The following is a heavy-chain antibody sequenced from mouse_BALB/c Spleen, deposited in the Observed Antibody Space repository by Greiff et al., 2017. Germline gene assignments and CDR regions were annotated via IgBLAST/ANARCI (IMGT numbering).Heavy chain of an antibody. CDR2: ISSGGST. J-gene: IGHJ4*01. CDR1: GFTFSSYA. V-gene: IGHV5-6-5*01. CDR3: ARGDDGYSGYAMDY. D-gene: IGHD2-3*01. Sequence: EVQVVESGGGLVKPGGSLKLSCAASGFTFSSYAMSWVRQTPEKRLEWVASISSGGSTYYPDSVKGRFTISRDNARNILYLQMSSLRSEDTAMYYCARGDDGYSGYAMDYWGQGTSVTVSS.